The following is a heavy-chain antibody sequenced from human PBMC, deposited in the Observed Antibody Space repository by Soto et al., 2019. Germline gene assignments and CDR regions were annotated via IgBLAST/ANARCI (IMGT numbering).Heavy chain of an antibody. Sequence: PGGSLRLSCAGSGFAFSTFDIHWVRQAPGKGLEWVSSFGTLSDTFYAASVQGRFTISRQNAKNSVYLQMNSLRAGDTAFYYCARGRSFSYDSTPPPMFDPWGQGTLVTVSS. V-gene: IGHV3-13*01. J-gene: IGHJ5*02. CDR2: FGTLSDT. CDR3: ARGRSFSYDSTPPPMFDP. CDR1: GFAFSTFD. D-gene: IGHD3-10*01.